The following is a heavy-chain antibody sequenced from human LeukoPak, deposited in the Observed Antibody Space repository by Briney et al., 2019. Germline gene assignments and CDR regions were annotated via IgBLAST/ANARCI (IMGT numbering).Heavy chain of an antibody. CDR3: AGGTGLPPVNYFYYGMDV. D-gene: IGHD3/OR15-3a*01. CDR1: GFTFSSYA. V-gene: IGHV3-23*01. CDR2: ISGSGGST. J-gene: IGHJ6*02. Sequence: PGGSLRLSCAASGFTFSSYAMSWVRQAPGKGLEWVSTISGSGGSTFYADSVKGRFSFSRDNSKNTLYLQMNSLRAEDTAVYYCAGGTGLPPVNYFYYGMDVWGQGTTVTVSS.